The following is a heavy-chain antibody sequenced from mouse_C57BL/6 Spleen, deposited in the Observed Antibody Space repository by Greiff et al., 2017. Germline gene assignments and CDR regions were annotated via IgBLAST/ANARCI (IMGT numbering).Heavy chain of an antibody. Sequence: QVQLKQPGAELVMPGASVKLSCKASGYTFTSYWMHWVKQRPGQGLEWIGEIDPSDSYTNYNQKFKGKSTLTVDKSSSTAYMQRSSLTSEDSAVYYCARGGTSFAYWGQGTLVTVSA. V-gene: IGHV1-69*01. D-gene: IGHD1-1*02. CDR2: IDPSDSYT. CDR3: ARGGTSFAY. CDR1: GYTFTSYW. J-gene: IGHJ3*01.